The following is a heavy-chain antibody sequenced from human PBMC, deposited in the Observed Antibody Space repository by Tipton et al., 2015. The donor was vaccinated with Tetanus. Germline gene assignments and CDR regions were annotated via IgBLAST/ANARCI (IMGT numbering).Heavy chain of an antibody. D-gene: IGHD1-14*01. J-gene: IGHJ4*02. CDR2: IYYSGST. V-gene: IGHV4-61*01. CDR3: ARGTGDY. CDR1: GDSISSGPYS. Sequence: PGLVKPSQTLSLTCTVSGDSISSGPYSWSWLRQHPGKGLELIGYIYYSGSTNYNPSLKSRVTISVDTSKNQFSLKLSSVTAADTAVYYCARGTGDYWGQGTLVTVSS.